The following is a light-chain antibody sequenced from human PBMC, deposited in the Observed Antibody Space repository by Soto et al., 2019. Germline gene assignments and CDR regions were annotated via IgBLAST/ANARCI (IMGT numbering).Light chain of an antibody. Sequence: QSVLTQPPSASGTPGQRVTISCSGSSSNIGSNTVNWYQHLPGTAPKLLIYSHDQRPSGVPDRFSGSTSDTSASLAISGLQSEDEADYYCAAWDDGPNAYVFGTGTKVTVL. CDR1: SSNIGSNT. V-gene: IGLV1-44*01. CDR3: AAWDDGPNAYV. J-gene: IGLJ1*01. CDR2: SHD.